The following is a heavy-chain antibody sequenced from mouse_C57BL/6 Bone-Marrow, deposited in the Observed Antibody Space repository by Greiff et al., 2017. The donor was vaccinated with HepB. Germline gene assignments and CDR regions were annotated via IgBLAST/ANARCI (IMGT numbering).Heavy chain of an antibody. Sequence: DVMLVESGEGLVKPGGSLKLSCAASGFTFSSYAMSWVRQTPEKRLEWVAYISSGGDYIYYADTVKGRFTISRDNARNTLYLQMSSLKSEDTAMYYCTRDPTAQATADAMDYWGQGTSVTVSS. J-gene: IGHJ4*01. CDR3: TRDPTAQATADAMDY. V-gene: IGHV5-9-1*02. CDR1: GFTFSSYA. D-gene: IGHD3-2*02. CDR2: ISSGGDYI.